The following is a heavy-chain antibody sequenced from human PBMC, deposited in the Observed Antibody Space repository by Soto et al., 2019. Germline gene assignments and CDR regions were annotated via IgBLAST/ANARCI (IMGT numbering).Heavy chain of an antibody. CDR3: AREMVRRVGSDY. D-gene: IGHD3-10*01. Sequence: ASVEVSCKASGDTFTSYGISWVRQAPGQGLEWMGWISTYNGNTKYAQKLQGRVTMTTDTSTSTAYMELRSLRSDDTAVFYCAREMVRRVGSDYWGQGTLVTVSS. CDR2: ISTYNGNT. CDR1: GDTFTSYG. V-gene: IGHV1-18*01. J-gene: IGHJ4*02.